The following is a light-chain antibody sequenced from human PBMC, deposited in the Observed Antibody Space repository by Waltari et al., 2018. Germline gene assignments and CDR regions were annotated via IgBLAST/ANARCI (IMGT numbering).Light chain of an antibody. Sequence: EIVLTQSPGTLSLSPGERANLYCRASQSVRSSYLACYQQKPGKAPSLILSGASSRATGIPDRFSRSGSETDITLTISRLEPEDFAVYYCQQYGSSPLTFGGGTKVEIK. V-gene: IGKV3-20*01. CDR1: QSVRSSY. J-gene: IGKJ4*01. CDR3: QQYGSSPLT. CDR2: GAS.